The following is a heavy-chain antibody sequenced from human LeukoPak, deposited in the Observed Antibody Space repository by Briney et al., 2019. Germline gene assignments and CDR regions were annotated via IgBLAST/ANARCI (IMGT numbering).Heavy chain of an antibody. J-gene: IGHJ6*02. Sequence: KPSETLSLTGTVSGGSISSYYWSWIRQPAGKGLEWIGRIYTSGSTNYNPSLKSRVTMSVDTSKNQFSLKLSSVTAADTAVYYCASERGYSGYGKSSYYYYGMDVWGQGTTVAVSS. D-gene: IGHD5-12*01. CDR2: IYTSGST. V-gene: IGHV4-4*07. CDR3: ASERGYSGYGKSSYYYYGMDV. CDR1: GGSISSYY.